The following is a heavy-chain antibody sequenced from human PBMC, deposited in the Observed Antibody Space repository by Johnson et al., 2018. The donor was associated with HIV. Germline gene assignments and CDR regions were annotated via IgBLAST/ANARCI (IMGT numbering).Heavy chain of an antibody. CDR1: GFTFSSYG. J-gene: IGHJ3*02. V-gene: IGHV3-NL1*01. CDR3: ARPHIVVVTAGYAFDI. Sequence: QVQLVESGGGVVQPGRSLRLSCAASGFTFSSYGMHWVRQAPGKGLEWVSVIYSGGSTYYADSVKGRFTISRDNSKNSLYLQMNSLRAEDTAVYYCARPHIVVVTAGYAFDIWGQGTMVIVSS. CDR2: IYSGGST. D-gene: IGHD2-21*02.